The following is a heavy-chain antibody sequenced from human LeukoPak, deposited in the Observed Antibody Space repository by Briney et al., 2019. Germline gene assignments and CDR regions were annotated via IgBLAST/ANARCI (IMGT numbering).Heavy chain of an antibody. D-gene: IGHD2-15*01. CDR1: GGSFSGYY. V-gene: IGHV4-34*01. CDR3: AGLGKLFSVDY. J-gene: IGHJ4*02. CDR2: INHSGST. Sequence: SETLPLTCAVYGGSFSGYYWSWIRQPPGKGLEWIGEINHSGSTNYNPSLKSRVTISVDTSKNQFSLKLSSVTAADTAVYYCAGLGKLFSVDYWGQGTLVTVSS.